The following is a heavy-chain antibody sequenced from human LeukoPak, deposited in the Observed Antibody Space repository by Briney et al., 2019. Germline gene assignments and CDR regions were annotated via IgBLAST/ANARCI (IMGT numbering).Heavy chain of an antibody. Sequence: ASVKVSCKASGYTFTSYYMHWVRQAPGQGLEWMGIINPSSGSIGYAQKFQGRVTMTRDTSTSTVYMELSSLRSEDTAVYYCARDGETTTKLYYFDYWGQGTLVTVSS. V-gene: IGHV1-46*01. CDR1: GYTFTSYY. D-gene: IGHD5-24*01. J-gene: IGHJ4*02. CDR2: INPSSGSI. CDR3: ARDGETTTKLYYFDY.